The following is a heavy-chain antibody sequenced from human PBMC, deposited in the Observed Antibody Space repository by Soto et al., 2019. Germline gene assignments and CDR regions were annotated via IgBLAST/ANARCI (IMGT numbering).Heavy chain of an antibody. V-gene: IGHV4-4*02. CDR2: IYHSAST. CDR1: GGSISSSNW. CDR3: ASSSLYGMDV. J-gene: IGHJ6*02. Sequence: WETLSLTCAVSGGSISSSNWSSWVRQPPGKGLEWIGEIYHSASTNYNPSLKSRVTISVDKSKNQFSLKVGSVTAADTAVYYCASSSLYGMDVWRQGTTVTVSS.